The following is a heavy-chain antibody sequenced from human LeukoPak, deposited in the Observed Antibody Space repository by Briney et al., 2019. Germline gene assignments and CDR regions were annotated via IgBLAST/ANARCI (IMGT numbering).Heavy chain of an antibody. J-gene: IGHJ4*02. Sequence: PGGSLRLSCAASGFTFSDSYMTWVRQAPGKGVEWVAYISGSGHDINYSDSVKGRFTISRDNAKNSLYLQMSSLRVEDTAVYYCAREGVREYYFDYWGQGTLVTVSS. CDR1: GFTFSDSY. CDR3: AREGVREYYFDY. V-gene: IGHV3-11*04. D-gene: IGHD3-10*01. CDR2: ISGSGHDI.